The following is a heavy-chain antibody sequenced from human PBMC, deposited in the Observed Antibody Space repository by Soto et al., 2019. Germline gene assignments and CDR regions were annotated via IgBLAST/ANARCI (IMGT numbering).Heavy chain of an antibody. CDR3: AWLDIWSSGDGRSDV. V-gene: IGHV1-69*01. Sequence: QVQLVQSGAEVKKPGSSVKVSCKASGGTFNNYTISWVRQVPGQGLEWMGGIMTLYAKPTYAQPFLGRLTTAADDHTTTVDMEVRSRRSADTAFYYYAWLDIWSSGDGRSDVCCGWAAGSVSS. CDR2: IMTLYAKP. CDR1: GGTFNNYT. J-gene: IGHJ6*02. D-gene: IGHD3-3*01.